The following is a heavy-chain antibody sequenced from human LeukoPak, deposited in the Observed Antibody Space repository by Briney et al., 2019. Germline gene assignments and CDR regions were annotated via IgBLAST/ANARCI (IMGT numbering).Heavy chain of an antibody. CDR3: ARVQKGIAAAGTGGGWFEP. V-gene: IGHV3-11*01. J-gene: IGHJ5*02. CDR1: GFTFSDYY. D-gene: IGHD6-13*01. Sequence: GGSLRLSCAVSGFTFSDYYMTWIRQAPGKGLEWISYISGGGTMIYYADSVRGQFTISRDNAKKSLYLQMNSLRAEDTAVYYCARVQKGIAAAGTGGGWFEPWGQGTLVTVSA. CDR2: ISGGGTMI.